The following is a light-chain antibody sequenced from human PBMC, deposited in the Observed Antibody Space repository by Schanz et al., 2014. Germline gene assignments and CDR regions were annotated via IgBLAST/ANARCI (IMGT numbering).Light chain of an antibody. CDR3: QQYMSFWT. Sequence: DIQMTQSPSTLSASIGDRVTITCRASQSISTWLAWYQQKPGKPPKLLIYDASSLESGVPSRFRGSGSGTGFTLTISSLQPDDFATYYCQQYMSFWTFGQGTKVEIK. V-gene: IGKV1-5*01. CDR1: QSISTW. J-gene: IGKJ1*01. CDR2: DAS.